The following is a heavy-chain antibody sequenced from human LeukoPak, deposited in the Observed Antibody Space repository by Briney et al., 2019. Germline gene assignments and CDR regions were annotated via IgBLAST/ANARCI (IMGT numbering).Heavy chain of an antibody. CDR3: AKTQTNRYYYFDY. V-gene: IGHV3-30*18. J-gene: IGHJ4*02. CDR1: GFTFSSYS. Sequence: GGSLRLSCAASGFTFSSYSMNWVRQAPGKGLEWVAIVSYDGSDKYYADSVKGRLTISRDNSKNTLYLQTNSLRPEDTAVYYCAKTQTNRYYYFDYWGQGTLVTVSS. CDR2: VSYDGSDK. D-gene: IGHD1-26*01.